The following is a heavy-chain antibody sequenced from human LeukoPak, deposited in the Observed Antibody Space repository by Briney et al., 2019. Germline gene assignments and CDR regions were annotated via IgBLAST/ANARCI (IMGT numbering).Heavy chain of an antibody. CDR3: ARVNSKEVYGVVVPAAIGADYYYGMDV. CDR1: GFTFSDYY. CDR2: ISSSGSTI. J-gene: IGHJ6*02. D-gene: IGHD2-2*02. V-gene: IGHV3-11*01. Sequence: PGGSLRLSCAASGFTFSDYYMSWLRQAPGKGLEWVSYISSSGSTIYYVDSVKGRFTISRDNAKNSLYLQMNSLRAEDTAVYYCARVNSKEVYGVVVPAAIGADYYYGMDVWGQGTTVTVSS.